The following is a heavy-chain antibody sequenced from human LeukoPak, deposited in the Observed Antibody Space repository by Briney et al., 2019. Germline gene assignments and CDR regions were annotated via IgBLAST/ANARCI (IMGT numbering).Heavy chain of an antibody. D-gene: IGHD3-3*02. CDR3: ARSSTGSYFDY. CDR1: GGSMSRYY. Sequence: SETLSLTCTVSGGSMSRYYWSWIRQPLGKGLEWNGYMYYSGSTKYNPSLKSRVTISVDTSKNQFSLKLSSVTAADTAVYYCARSSTGSYFDYWGQGTLVTVSS. V-gene: IGHV4-59*01. J-gene: IGHJ4*02. CDR2: MYYSGST.